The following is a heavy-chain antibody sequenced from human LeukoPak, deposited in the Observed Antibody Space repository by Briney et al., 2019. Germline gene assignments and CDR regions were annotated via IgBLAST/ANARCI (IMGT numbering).Heavy chain of an antibody. J-gene: IGHJ4*02. Sequence: GGSLRLSCEASGFIFNNYWMSWVRQTPGEGLEWVANIKEDGSEQYYVDSVKGRFTISRDNAMNSLYLQMNSLRAEDTAIYYCARSLPYGTTWYGRSDFWGQGTLVTVSS. CDR2: IKEDGSEQ. CDR1: GFIFNNYW. CDR3: ARSLPYGTTWYGRSDF. D-gene: IGHD6-13*01. V-gene: IGHV3-7*03.